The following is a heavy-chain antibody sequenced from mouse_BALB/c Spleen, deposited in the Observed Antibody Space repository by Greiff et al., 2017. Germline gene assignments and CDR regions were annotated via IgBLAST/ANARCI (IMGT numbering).Heavy chain of an antibody. CDR3: ASPFNDGSSSAWIAD. CDR2: IWGGGST. Sequence: VMLVESGPGLVAPSQSLSITCTVSGFSLSRYSVHWVRQPPGKGLEWLGMIWGGGSTDYNSALKSRLSISKDNSKSQVFLKMNSLQTDDTAMYYSASPFNDGSSSAWIADWGQGTLVTVAA. J-gene: IGHJ3*01. V-gene: IGHV2-6-4*01. D-gene: IGHD1-1*01. CDR1: GFSLSRYS.